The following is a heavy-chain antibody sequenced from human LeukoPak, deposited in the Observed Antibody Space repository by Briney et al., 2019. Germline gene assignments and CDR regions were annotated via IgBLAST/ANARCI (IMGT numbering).Heavy chain of an antibody. J-gene: IGHJ1*01. V-gene: IGHV3-43*01. Sequence: PGGSLRLSCAASGFTFDDYTMHWVRQAPGKGLEWVSLISWDGGSTYYADSVKGRFTISRDNSKNTLYLQMNSLRDEDTAVYYCAKDRLGHFQYWGQGTLVTVSS. CDR1: GFTFDDYT. CDR2: ISWDGGST. CDR3: AKDRLGHFQY. D-gene: IGHD5/OR15-5a*01.